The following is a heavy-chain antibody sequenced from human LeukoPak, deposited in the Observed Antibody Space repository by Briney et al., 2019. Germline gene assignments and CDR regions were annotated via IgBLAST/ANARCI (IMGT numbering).Heavy chain of an antibody. J-gene: IGHJ6*03. V-gene: IGHV4-34*01. CDR3: ATNGYYCMDV. Sequence: PSETLSLTCAVYGGSFSGYYWSWIRQPPGKGLEWIGEINHSGSTNYNPSLKSRVTISVDKSQNQFPLKVNSLTAADTAVYYCATNGYYCMDVWGKGTTVTVSS. CDR1: GGSFSGYY. D-gene: IGHD2-8*01. CDR2: INHSGST.